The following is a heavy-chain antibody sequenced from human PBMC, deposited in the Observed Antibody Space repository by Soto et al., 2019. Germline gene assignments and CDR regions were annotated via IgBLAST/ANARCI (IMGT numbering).Heavy chain of an antibody. J-gene: IGHJ6*02. D-gene: IGHD3-16*01. CDR3: ARDLGVFYGMDV. Sequence: ASVKVSCKASGYSFTNYDLHWVRQAPGQGLEWMGWINGYSANTKYAQNVQGRLTMTTDTSTGTAYMELRSLRSDDTAVYYCARDLGVFYGMDVWGQGTTVTVSS. CDR2: INGYSANT. V-gene: IGHV1-18*01. CDR1: GYSFTNYD.